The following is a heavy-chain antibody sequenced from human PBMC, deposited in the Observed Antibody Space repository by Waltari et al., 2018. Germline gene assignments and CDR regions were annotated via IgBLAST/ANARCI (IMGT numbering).Heavy chain of an antibody. CDR1: GFTFSTYW. CDR2: IKQDGSEK. V-gene: IGHV3-7*01. CDR3: ARVSWDTITRKGIDY. Sequence: EVQLVESGGDLVQPGGALRLSCAASGFTFSTYWMCWVRQAPGEGVEWVANIKQDGSEKLYVDSGKGRFTISRDNARNSLYLQMKSLRGEDTAVYYWARVSWDTITRKGIDYWGLGTLVIVSS. D-gene: IGHD1-26*01. J-gene: IGHJ4*02.